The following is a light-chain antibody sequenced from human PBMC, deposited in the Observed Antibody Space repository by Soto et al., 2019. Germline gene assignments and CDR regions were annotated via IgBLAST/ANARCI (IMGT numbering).Light chain of an antibody. CDR3: QQYKSYPWT. CDR2: DAS. Sequence: DIQMTQSPSTLSAFVGDRVTITCRANESVSSWLAWYQQKVGKAPNLLIYDASSLESGVTSRFSGSSSVTEFALTISSLQPDDFATYYCQQYKSYPWTFGLGTKVE. V-gene: IGKV1-5*01. CDR1: ESVSSW. J-gene: IGKJ1*01.